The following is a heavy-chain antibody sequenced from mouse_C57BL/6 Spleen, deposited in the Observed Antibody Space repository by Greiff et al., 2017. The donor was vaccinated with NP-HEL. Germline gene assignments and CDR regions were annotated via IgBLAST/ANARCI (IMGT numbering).Heavy chain of an antibody. CDR1: GYTFTDYY. J-gene: IGHJ3*01. V-gene: IGHV1-76*01. CDR2: IYPGSGNT. Sequence: VQLQQSGAELVRPGASVKLSCKASGYTFTDYYINWVKQRPGQGLEWIARIYPGSGNTYYNEKFKGKATLTAEKSSSTAYMQLSILTSEDSAVYFCARMEAYGSSYFAYWGQGTLVTVSA. D-gene: IGHD1-1*01. CDR3: ARMEAYGSSYFAY.